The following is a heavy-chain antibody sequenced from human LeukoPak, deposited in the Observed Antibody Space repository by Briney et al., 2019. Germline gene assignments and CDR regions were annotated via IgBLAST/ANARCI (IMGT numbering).Heavy chain of an antibody. J-gene: IGHJ5*02. D-gene: IGHD1-1*01. V-gene: IGHV3-23*01. CDR2: ISGSGGST. Sequence: GGSLRLSCAASGFTFISYGMTWVRQSPGKGLEWVSAISGSGGSTYYADSVKGRFTISRDNSKNTLYLQMNSLRAEDTTVYYCAKAPQVKLEPNWFDPWGQGTLVTVSS. CDR3: AKAPQVKLEPNWFDP. CDR1: GFTFISYG.